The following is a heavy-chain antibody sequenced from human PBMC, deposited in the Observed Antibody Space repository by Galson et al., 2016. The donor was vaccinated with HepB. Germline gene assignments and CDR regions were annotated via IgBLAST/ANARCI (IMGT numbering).Heavy chain of an antibody. Sequence: SLRLSCAASGFTFSNYWMSWVRQAPGKGLEWLANIKEDAIEEDYADSVKGRFTISRDNANNVLYLQMNRLRDEDTAVYYCARDDVVSGYGVFVYWGQGTRVTVSS. J-gene: IGHJ4*02. V-gene: IGHV3-7*01. CDR3: ARDDVVSGYGVFVY. D-gene: IGHD3-9*01. CDR2: IKEDAIEE. CDR1: GFTFSNYW.